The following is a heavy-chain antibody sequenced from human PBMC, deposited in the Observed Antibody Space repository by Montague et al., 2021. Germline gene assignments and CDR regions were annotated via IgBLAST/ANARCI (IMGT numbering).Heavy chain of an antibody. D-gene: IGHD6-19*01. V-gene: IGHV4-34*01. J-gene: IGHJ4*02. CDR3: TSGEVAVTGIDY. CDR2: ISHTGST. Sequence: SETLSLTCAVYGGSLSGYIWNWIRQPPGRDLEWIGQISHTGSTSYNPYLTSRVTMSVDTSENHVSLRLSFVTAADTPVYYCTSGEVAVTGIDYWGQGALVTVSS. CDR1: GGSLSGYI.